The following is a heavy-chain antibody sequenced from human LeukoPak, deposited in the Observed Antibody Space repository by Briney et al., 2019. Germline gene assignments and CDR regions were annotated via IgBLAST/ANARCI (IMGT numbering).Heavy chain of an antibody. Sequence: PSETLSLTCTVSGGSISSGGYYWSWIRQHPGKGLEWIGYIYYSGSTYYNPSLKSRVTISVDTSKNQFSLKLSSVTAADTAVYYCARGEKALDYFDYWGQGTLVTVSS. V-gene: IGHV4-31*03. CDR1: GGSISSGGYY. CDR2: IYYSGST. D-gene: IGHD3-16*01. CDR3: ARGEKALDYFDY. J-gene: IGHJ4*02.